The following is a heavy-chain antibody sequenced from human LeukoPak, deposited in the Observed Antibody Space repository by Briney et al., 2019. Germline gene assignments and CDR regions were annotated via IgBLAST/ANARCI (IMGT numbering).Heavy chain of an antibody. D-gene: IGHD2-2*01. J-gene: IGHJ4*02. V-gene: IGHV1-69*13. Sequence: SVKVSCKASGGTFSSYAISWVRQAPGQGLEWMGGIIPIFGTANYAQKFQGRVTITADESTSTAYMELSSLRSEHTAVYYCARDPPRYCSSTSCPDYFDYWGQGTLVTVSS. CDR1: GGTFSSYA. CDR2: IIPIFGTA. CDR3: ARDPPRYCSSTSCPDYFDY.